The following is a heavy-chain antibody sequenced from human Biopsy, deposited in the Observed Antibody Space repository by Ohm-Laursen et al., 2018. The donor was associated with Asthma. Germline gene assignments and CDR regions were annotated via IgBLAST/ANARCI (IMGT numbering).Heavy chain of an antibody. V-gene: IGHV7-4-1*02. CDR1: GYTVTRYA. J-gene: IGHJ4*02. CDR3: ARMISYYHEMRAPFFDS. D-gene: IGHD3-22*01. CDR2: INTNTGNP. Sequence: ASVKVSCKASGYTVTRYAINWVRQAPGQGLEWMGWINTNTGNPTYAQGFTGRFVFSLDTSVNTAHLQISSLKAEDTAVYYCARMISYYHEMRAPFFDSWGQGTLVTVSS.